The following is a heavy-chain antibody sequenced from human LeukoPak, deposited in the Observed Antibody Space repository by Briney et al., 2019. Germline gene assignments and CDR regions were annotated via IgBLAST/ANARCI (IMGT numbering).Heavy chain of an antibody. D-gene: IGHD1-26*01. CDR3: AKNVGRIVGATDY. V-gene: IGHV3-23*01. CDR2: ISGSGGST. CDR1: GFTFSSYA. J-gene: IGHJ4*02. Sequence: GGSLRLSCAASGFTFSSYAMSWVRQAPGKGLEWVSSISGSGGSTYYADSVKGRFTTSRDNSKNTLYLQMNSMRAEDTAVYYCAKNVGRIVGATDYWGQGTLVTVSS.